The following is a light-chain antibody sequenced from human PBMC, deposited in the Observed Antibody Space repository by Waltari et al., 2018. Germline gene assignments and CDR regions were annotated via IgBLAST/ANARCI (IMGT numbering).Light chain of an antibody. CDR2: DAS. J-gene: IGKJ5*01. CDR3: QQLHIWIT. V-gene: IGKV3-11*01. CDR1: QSVSVY. Sequence: EIVLTQSPATLSLSPGERATLPSRASQSVSVYLDWYQQRPGQAPRLLILDASKRATGIPERVSGSASGTDFTLAISRLEPEEFAVYYCQQLHIWITVGQGTRLEIK.